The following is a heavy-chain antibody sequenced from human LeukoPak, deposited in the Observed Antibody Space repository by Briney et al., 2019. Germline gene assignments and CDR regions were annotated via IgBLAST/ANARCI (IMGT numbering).Heavy chain of an antibody. D-gene: IGHD5/OR15-5a*01. V-gene: IGHV3-23*01. J-gene: IGHJ4*02. Sequence: PGGSLRLSCAASGFTFNSYAMSWVRQAPGKGLEWVSTISTSGGTTYYADSVKGRFTVSRDNSKKTLYLQMNSLRAEDTAVYYCAKALLYESGFSYFEYWGQGTLVTVSS. CDR1: GFTFNSYA. CDR3: AKALLYESGFSYFEY. CDR2: ISTSGGTT.